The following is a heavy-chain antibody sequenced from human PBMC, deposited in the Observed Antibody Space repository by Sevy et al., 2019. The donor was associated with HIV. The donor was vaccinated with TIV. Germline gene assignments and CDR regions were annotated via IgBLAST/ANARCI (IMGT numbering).Heavy chain of an antibody. CDR1: GFIFTTNG. CDR2: VSYDGSNK. Sequence: GGSLRLSCAASGFIFTTNGMHWVRQAPGKGLEWVAIVSYDGSNKFYADSVKGRFTISRDNSKNTLYLQMNSLRTEDTAVYYCAKEIGSSGGDLYYYGMDVWGQGTTVTVSS. CDR3: AKEIGSSGGDLYYYGMDV. D-gene: IGHD6-19*01. V-gene: IGHV3-30*18. J-gene: IGHJ6*02.